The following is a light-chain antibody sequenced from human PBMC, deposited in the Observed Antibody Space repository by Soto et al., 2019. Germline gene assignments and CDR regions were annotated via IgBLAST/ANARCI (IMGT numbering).Light chain of an antibody. CDR2: RND. CDR3: AAWDDSLSAFFV. Sequence: QSVLTQPPSASGTPGQRVTISCSGSSSNIKSNYVYWYQHLPGAAPKLLIYRNDQRPSGVPDRFSGSKSGTSASLAISGLRSEDEADYYCAAWDDSLSAFFVFGTGTKVTVL. CDR1: SSNIKSNY. J-gene: IGLJ1*01. V-gene: IGLV1-47*01.